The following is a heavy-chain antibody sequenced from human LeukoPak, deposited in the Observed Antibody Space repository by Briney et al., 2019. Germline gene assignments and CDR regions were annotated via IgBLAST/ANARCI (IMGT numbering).Heavy chain of an antibody. D-gene: IGHD4-17*01. CDR2: IRSKANNYAT. Sequence: PGGSLRLSCAASGFTFSGSAMHWVRQASGKGLEWVGRIRSKANNYATAYAASVKGRFTISRDDSKNTAYLQMNSLKTGDTAVYFCSSGLSVLRSNNTPVDYWGQGTLVTASS. J-gene: IGHJ4*02. CDR3: SSGLSVLRSNNTPVDY. V-gene: IGHV3-73*01. CDR1: GFTFSGSA.